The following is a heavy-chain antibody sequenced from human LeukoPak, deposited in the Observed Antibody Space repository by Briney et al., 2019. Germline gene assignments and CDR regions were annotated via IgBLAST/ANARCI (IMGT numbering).Heavy chain of an antibody. CDR2: ISYSGST. CDR1: GGSISSYY. V-gene: IGHV4-59*08. CDR3: ARGRIAAAQRYYGMDV. D-gene: IGHD6-13*01. Sequence: SETLSLTCTVSGGSISSYYWSWIRQPPGKGQEWIGYISYSGSTKYNPSLKSRVSISIDTSKKQFSLNLSSVTAADTAVYYCARGRIAAAQRYYGMDVWGQGTTVTVSS. J-gene: IGHJ6*02.